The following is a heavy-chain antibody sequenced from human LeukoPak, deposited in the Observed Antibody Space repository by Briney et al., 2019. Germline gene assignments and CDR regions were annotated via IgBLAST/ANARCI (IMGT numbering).Heavy chain of an antibody. CDR2: ISWNSGSI. CDR1: GFTFDDYA. V-gene: IGHV3-9*01. CDR3: ARDLAAMGTYYYFYMDV. Sequence: GGSLRLSCAASGFTFDDYAMHWVRQAPGKGLEWVSGISWNSGSIGYADSVKGRFTISRDNAKNSLYLQMNNLRAEDTAVYYCARDLAAMGTYYYFYMDVWGKGTTVTISS. D-gene: IGHD5-18*01. J-gene: IGHJ6*03.